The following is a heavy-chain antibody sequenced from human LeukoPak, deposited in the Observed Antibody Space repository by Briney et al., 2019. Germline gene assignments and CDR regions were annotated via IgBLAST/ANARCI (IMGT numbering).Heavy chain of an antibody. D-gene: IGHD5-12*01. CDR3: ARDENDIVATTSFDY. CDR2: ISSSSSTI. V-gene: IGHV3-48*01. Sequence: PGGSLRLSCAASGFTFSSYSMNWVRQAPGKGLEWVSHISSSSSTIYYADSVKGRFTISRDNAKISLYLQMNSLRAEDTAVYYCARDENDIVATTSFDYWGQGTLVTVSS. J-gene: IGHJ4*02. CDR1: GFTFSSYS.